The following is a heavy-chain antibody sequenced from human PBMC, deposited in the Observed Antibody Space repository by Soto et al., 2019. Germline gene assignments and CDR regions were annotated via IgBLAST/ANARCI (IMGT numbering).Heavy chain of an antibody. V-gene: IGHV4-4*02. D-gene: IGHD3-10*02. Sequence: SETLSLTCAVSGGSISSSNWWSWVRQPPGKGLEWIGEIYHSGSTNYNPSLKSRVTISVDKSKNQFSLKLSSVTAADTAVYYCTSVRGGYYYAMDVWGQGTTVTVSS. CDR3: TSVRGGYYYAMDV. CDR1: GGSISSSNW. J-gene: IGHJ6*02. CDR2: IYHSGST.